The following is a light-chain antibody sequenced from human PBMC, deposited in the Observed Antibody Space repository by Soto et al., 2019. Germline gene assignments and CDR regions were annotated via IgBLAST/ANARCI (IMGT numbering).Light chain of an antibody. Sequence: SPLTQSPSALSASVGDRVTITCRASQGISSYLGWYQQKPGKAPNLLIYDASTLHSGVPSRFSGGGSGTDFTLTISSLQPEDFATYYCQQVNVYPSTFGGGTKVDIK. CDR1: QGISSY. J-gene: IGKJ4*01. CDR2: DAS. V-gene: IGKV1-9*01. CDR3: QQVNVYPST.